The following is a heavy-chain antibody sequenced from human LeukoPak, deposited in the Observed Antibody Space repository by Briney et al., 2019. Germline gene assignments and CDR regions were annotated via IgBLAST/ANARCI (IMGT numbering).Heavy chain of an antibody. CDR2: INHSGST. V-gene: IGHV4-34*01. J-gene: IGHJ4*02. CDR3: ARGRYGDY. D-gene: IGHD1-1*01. Sequence: SETLSLTCAVYGGSFSGYYWSWIRQPPGKGLEWIGEINHSGSTNYNPSLKGRVTISVDTSKNQFSLKLSSVTAADTAVYYCARGRYGDYWGQGTLVTVSS. CDR1: GGSFSGYY.